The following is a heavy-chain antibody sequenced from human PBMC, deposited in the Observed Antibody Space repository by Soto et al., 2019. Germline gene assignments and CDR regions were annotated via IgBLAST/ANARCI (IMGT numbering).Heavy chain of an antibody. CDR2: ISSSSSYI. CDR3: ATTGSDGYNNYYYYYGMDV. V-gene: IGHV3-21*01. J-gene: IGHJ6*02. CDR1: GFTFSYYN. Sequence: EVQLVESGGGLVKPGGSLRLSCAASGFTFSYYNMNWVRQAPGKGLEWVSSISSSSSYIYYADSVKGRFTISRDNAENSLDLQTNSLRAADTGVYYCATTGSDGYNNYYYYYGMDVWGQGTTVTVSS. D-gene: IGHD2-21*01.